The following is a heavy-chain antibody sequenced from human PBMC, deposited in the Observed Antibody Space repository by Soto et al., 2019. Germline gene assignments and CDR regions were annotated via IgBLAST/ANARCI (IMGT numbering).Heavy chain of an antibody. V-gene: IGHV1-8*01. Sequence: QVQLIQSGAEVKKPGASVKVSCKASGYTFTTYDINWVRQAPGQGLEWMGWMNPNGGKTEYAQKFQGRVTMTRNTSLSTAYMEVRSLTSEDTAVYYCARDVGGDSYGLYYHYGMDVWGQGTTVIVSS. CDR3: ARDVGGDSYGLYYHYGMDV. D-gene: IGHD5-18*01. CDR1: GYTFTTYD. J-gene: IGHJ6*02. CDR2: MNPNGGKT.